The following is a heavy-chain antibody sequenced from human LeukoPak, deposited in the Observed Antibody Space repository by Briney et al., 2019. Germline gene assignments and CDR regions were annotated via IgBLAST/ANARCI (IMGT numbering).Heavy chain of an antibody. J-gene: IGHJ5*02. CDR2: VSYSGNT. Sequence: SETLSLTCTVSGGSISSSNYYWGWIRQPPGKGLEWIGCVSYSGNTYYSPSLKSRVTISVDTSENQFSLKLTSVTAADTAVYYCARLGKVATSRTIDPWGQGTLVTVSS. D-gene: IGHD2-15*01. CDR3: ARLGKVATSRTIDP. CDR1: GGSISSSNYY. V-gene: IGHV4-39*01.